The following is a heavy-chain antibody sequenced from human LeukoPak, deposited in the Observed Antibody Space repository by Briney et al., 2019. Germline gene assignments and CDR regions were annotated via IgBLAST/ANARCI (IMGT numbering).Heavy chain of an antibody. J-gene: IGHJ3*02. CDR3: AKDRPMIVVPDAFDI. CDR1: GFTFSSYS. V-gene: IGHV3-23*01. Sequence: GGSLRLSCAASGFTFSSYSMNWVRQAPGKWLEWVSAISGSGGSTYYADSVKGRFTISRDNSKNTLYLQMNSLRAEDTAVYYCAKDRPMIVVPDAFDIWGQGTMVTVSS. CDR2: ISGSGGST. D-gene: IGHD3-22*01.